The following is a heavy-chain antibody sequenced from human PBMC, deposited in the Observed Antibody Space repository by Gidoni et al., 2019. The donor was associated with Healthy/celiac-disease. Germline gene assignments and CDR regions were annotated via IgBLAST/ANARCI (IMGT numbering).Heavy chain of an antibody. CDR2: IRSKANSYAT. V-gene: IGHV3-73*01. D-gene: IGHD3-22*01. J-gene: IGHJ4*02. CDR3: TSVRYYDSSGYQIPFDY. CDR1: GFPFSASA. Sequence: EVQLVESGGGLVQPGGSLKLSCAASGFPFSASARPWVRQASGKGLEWVGRIRSKANSYATAYAASVKGRFTISRDDSKNTAYLQMNSLKTEDTAVYYCTSVRYYDSSGYQIPFDYWGQGTLVTVSS.